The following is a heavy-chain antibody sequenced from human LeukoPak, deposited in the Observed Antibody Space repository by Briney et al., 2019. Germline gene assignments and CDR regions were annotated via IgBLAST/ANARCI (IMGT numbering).Heavy chain of an antibody. J-gene: IGHJ4*02. V-gene: IGHV3-23*01. Sequence: GGSLRLSCAASGFTFSNYAMSWVRQAPGKGLEWVSTISDSGGSTYSADSVKGRFTISRDNSKNTVYLQMNSLRAEDTAVYYCAKAGYYYDSSGSFYYFDYWGQGTLVTVSS. CDR1: GFTFSNYA. CDR3: AKAGYYYDSSGSFYYFDY. CDR2: ISDSGGST. D-gene: IGHD3-22*01.